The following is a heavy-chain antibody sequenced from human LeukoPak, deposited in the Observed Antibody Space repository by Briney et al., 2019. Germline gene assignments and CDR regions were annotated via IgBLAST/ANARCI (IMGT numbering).Heavy chain of an antibody. CDR2: IYYSGST. D-gene: IGHD3-22*01. CDR3: AREKRYYDSSGPDAFDI. CDR1: GGSISSSSYY. J-gene: IGHJ3*02. V-gene: IGHV4-39*07. Sequence: SETLSLTCTVSGGSISSSSYYWGWIRQPPGKGLEWIGSIYYSGSTYYNPSLKSRVTISVDTSKNQFSLKLSSVTAADTAVYYCAREKRYYDSSGPDAFDIWGQGTMVTVSS.